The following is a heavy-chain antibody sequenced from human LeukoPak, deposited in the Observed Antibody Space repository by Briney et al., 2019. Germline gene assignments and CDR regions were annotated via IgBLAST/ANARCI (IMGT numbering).Heavy chain of an antibody. V-gene: IGHV3-48*03. D-gene: IGHD3-10*01. Sequence: GGSLRLSCAASGFAFSSYEMNWVRQAPGKGLEWVSYISSSGSTIYYADSVKGRFTISRDNAKNSLYLQMNSLSAEDTAVYYCARDQSSGSYLYYYYYGMDVWGQGTTVTVSS. CDR1: GFAFSSYE. J-gene: IGHJ6*02. CDR2: ISSSGSTI. CDR3: ARDQSSGSYLYYYYYGMDV.